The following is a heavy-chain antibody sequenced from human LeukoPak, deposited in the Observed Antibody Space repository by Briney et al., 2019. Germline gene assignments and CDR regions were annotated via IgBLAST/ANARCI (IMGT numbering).Heavy chain of an antibody. CDR1: GGTFSSYA. Sequence: VKVSCKASGGTFSSYAISWVRQAPGQGLEWMGGIIPIFGTANYAQKFQGRVTITTDESTSTAYMELSSLRAEDTAVYYCAKDREWLGVLGYWGQGTLVTVSS. CDR2: IIPIFGTA. CDR3: AKDREWLGVLGY. V-gene: IGHV1-69*13. J-gene: IGHJ4*02. D-gene: IGHD3-3*01.